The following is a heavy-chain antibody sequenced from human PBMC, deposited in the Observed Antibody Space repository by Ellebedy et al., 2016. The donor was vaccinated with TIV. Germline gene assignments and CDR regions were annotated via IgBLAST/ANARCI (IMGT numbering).Heavy chain of an antibody. CDR1: GYTFTGYY. Sequence: ASVKVSXXASGYTFTGYYMHWVRQAPGQGLEWMGWINPNSGGTNYAQKFQGWVTMTRDTSISTAYMVLRRLRSENTAVYYCARGSNIVVVPAAISTYYYYYMDVWGKGTTVTVSS. CDR2: INPNSGGT. J-gene: IGHJ6*03. V-gene: IGHV1-2*04. CDR3: ARGSNIVVVPAAISTYYYYYMDV. D-gene: IGHD2-2*02.